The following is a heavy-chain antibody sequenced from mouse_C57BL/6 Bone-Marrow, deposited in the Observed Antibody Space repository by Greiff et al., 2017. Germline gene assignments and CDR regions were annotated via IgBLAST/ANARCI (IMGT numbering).Heavy chain of an antibody. D-gene: IGHD1-1*02. J-gene: IGHJ3*01. CDR1: GYSITSGYY. CDR2: ISYDGSN. CDR3: AGNYAPFAY. V-gene: IGHV3-6*01. Sequence: EVQVVESGPGLVKPSQSLSLTCSVTGYSITSGYYWNWIRQFPGNKLEWMGYISYDGSNNYNPSLKNRISITRDTSKNQFFLKLNSVTTEDTATYYCAGNYAPFAYWGQGTLVTVSA.